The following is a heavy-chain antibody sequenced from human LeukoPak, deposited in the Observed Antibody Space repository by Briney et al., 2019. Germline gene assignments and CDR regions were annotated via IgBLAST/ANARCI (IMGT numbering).Heavy chain of an antibody. CDR1: GFTFNIYS. CDR2: ISDSSSYI. CDR3: SRDLGRFSSTWKDAFDI. Sequence: GGSLRLSCAASGFTFNIYSMNWVRQAPGKGLEWVSSISDSSSYIFYADSVKGRFIISRDNAKNSLYLQMNSLRVEDTAVYYCSRDLGRFSSTWKDAFDIWGHGTMVTVSS. J-gene: IGHJ3*02. D-gene: IGHD6-13*01. V-gene: IGHV3-21*01.